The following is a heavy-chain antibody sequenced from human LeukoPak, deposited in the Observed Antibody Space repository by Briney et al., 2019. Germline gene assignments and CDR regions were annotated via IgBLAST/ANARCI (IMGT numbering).Heavy chain of an antibody. CDR1: GGSISSGSYY. J-gene: IGHJ4*02. CDR3: ARTRYYYNSRSYGAPYYFDY. D-gene: IGHD3-10*01. CDR2: IYYRGST. V-gene: IGHV4-61*02. Sequence: SQTLSLTCTDSGGSISSGSYYWSWIRQPAGKVLEWIGRIYYRGSTYYNPSLKSRVTISVDTSKNQFSLKLSSVTAADTAVYYCARTRYYYNSRSYGAPYYFDYWGQGTLVTVSS.